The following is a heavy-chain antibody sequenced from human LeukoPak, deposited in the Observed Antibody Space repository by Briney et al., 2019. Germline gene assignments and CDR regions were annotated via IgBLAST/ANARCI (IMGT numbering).Heavy chain of an antibody. J-gene: IGHJ5*02. CDR1: GGTFSSYA. Sequence: GASVKVSCKASGGTFSSYAISWVRQAPGQGLEWMGRIIPILGIANYAQKFQGRVTITADKSTSTAYMELSSLRSEDTAVYYCARDADYGDYVGWFDPSGQGTLVTVSS. V-gene: IGHV1-69*04. CDR2: IIPILGIA. CDR3: ARDADYGDYVGWFDP. D-gene: IGHD4-17*01.